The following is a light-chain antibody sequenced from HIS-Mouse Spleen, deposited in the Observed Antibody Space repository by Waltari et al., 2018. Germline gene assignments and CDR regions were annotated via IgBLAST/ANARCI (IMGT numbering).Light chain of an antibody. CDR3: QVWDSSSDHPYV. V-gene: IGLV3-21*03. CDR2: DGS. J-gene: IGLJ1*01. Sequence: SYVLTQPPSVSVAPGKTARITCGGNNIGSKRVHWYQQKPGQAPVLVGYDGSDRPSGIPERFSGSNSGNTATLTISRVEAGDEADYYCQVWDSSSDHPYVFGTGTKVTVL. CDR1: NIGSKR.